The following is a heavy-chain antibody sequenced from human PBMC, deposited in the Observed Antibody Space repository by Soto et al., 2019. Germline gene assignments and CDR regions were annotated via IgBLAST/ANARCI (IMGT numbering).Heavy chain of an antibody. CDR1: GFTVSSYS. CDR3: ARVRILSVGSLFDP. V-gene: IGHV3-48*01. Sequence: GGSLRLSCAASGFTVSSYSMNWVRQAPGKGLEWVSYISSSSSTIYYADSVKGRFTISRDNAKNSLYLQMNSLRAEDTAVYYCARVRILSVGSLFDPWGQGTLVTVSS. J-gene: IGHJ5*02. CDR2: ISSSSSTI. D-gene: IGHD2-15*01.